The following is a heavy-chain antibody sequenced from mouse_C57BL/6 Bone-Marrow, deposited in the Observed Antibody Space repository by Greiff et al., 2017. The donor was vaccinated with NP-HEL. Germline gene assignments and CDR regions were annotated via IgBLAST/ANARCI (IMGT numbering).Heavy chain of an antibody. V-gene: IGHV1-54*01. CDR1: GYAFTNYL. Sequence: QVQLQQSGAELVRPGTSVKVSCKASGYAFTNYLIEWVKQRPGQGLEWIGVINPGSGGTNYNEKFKGKATLTADKSSSTAYMQLSSLTSEDSAVYFCARSERTYDYGSSYWYFDVWGTGTTVTVSS. CDR2: INPGSGGT. J-gene: IGHJ1*03. CDR3: ARSERTYDYGSSYWYFDV. D-gene: IGHD1-1*01.